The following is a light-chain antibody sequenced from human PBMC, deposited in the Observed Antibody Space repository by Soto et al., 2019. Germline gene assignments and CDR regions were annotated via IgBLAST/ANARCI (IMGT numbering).Light chain of an antibody. V-gene: IGLV2-14*03. CDR3: SSYTTSNTRQIV. J-gene: IGLJ1*01. Sequence: QSALTQPASVSGSPGQSSTISCTGTSSDVGGYNYVSWYQHHPGKAPKLIIYDVSNRPSGVSIRFSGSKSDNTASLTISGLQPDDEAEYHCSSYTTSNTRQIVFGTGTKVTVL. CDR2: DVS. CDR1: SSDVGGYNY.